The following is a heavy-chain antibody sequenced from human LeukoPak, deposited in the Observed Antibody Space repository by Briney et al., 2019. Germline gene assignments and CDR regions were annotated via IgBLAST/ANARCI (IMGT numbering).Heavy chain of an antibody. CDR2: ISAYNGHT. J-gene: IGHJ4*02. CDR1: GYIFSTYG. Sequence: ASVKVSCKASGYIFSTYGISWVRQAPGPGLERMGWISAYNGHTKYAQKFQGRVTMTTDTSTSTAYMELPSLTSDDTAMYYCARDKDLGAVAGTFDYWGQGTLVTVSS. D-gene: IGHD6-19*01. V-gene: IGHV1-18*01. CDR3: ARDKDLGAVAGTFDY.